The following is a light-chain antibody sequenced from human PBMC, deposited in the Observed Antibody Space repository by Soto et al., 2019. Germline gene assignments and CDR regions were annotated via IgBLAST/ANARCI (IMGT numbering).Light chain of an antibody. CDR2: GVS. CDR1: QSVSDNY. V-gene: IGKV3-20*01. Sequence: EIVLTQSPGTLSLSPGERATLSCRASQSVSDNYLGWYQQKPGQAPRLLIYGVSTRATGVPHRFSGSGSGTDFTLTTTRLEPEEFSVYYCQQYGSSPRVIFGGGTKVEIK. CDR3: QQYGSSPRVI. J-gene: IGKJ4*01.